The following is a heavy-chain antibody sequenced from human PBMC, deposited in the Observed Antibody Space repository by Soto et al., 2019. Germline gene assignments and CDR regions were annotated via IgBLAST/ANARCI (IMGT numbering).Heavy chain of an antibody. D-gene: IGHD3-10*01. Sequence: QVQLVQSGAEVKKPGSSVKVSCKASGGTFSSYTISWVRQAPGQGLEWMGRVIPILDIAHYAQKFQGRVTITADKSSGKAYMELSSLRSQDTAVYYCATTLPTSCPGILDYWGQGTLVTVSS. V-gene: IGHV1-69*02. J-gene: IGHJ4*02. CDR3: ATTLPTSCPGILDY. CDR2: VIPILDIA. CDR1: GGTFSSYT.